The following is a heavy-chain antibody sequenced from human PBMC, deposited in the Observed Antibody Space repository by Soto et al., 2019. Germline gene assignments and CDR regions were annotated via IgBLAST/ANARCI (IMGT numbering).Heavy chain of an antibody. CDR2: ISWDGGST. CDR3: AKGVIAAAALNYGMDV. Sequence: GVSLRLSCAASGFTFDDYAMHWVRQAPGKGLEWVSLISWDGGSTYYADSVKGRFTISRDNSKNSLYLQMNSLRAEDTALYYCAKGVIAAAALNYGMDVWGQGTTVTVSS. CDR1: GFTFDDYA. D-gene: IGHD6-25*01. J-gene: IGHJ6*02. V-gene: IGHV3-43D*03.